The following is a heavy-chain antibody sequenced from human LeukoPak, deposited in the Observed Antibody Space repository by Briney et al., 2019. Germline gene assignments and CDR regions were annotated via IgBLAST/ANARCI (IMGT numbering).Heavy chain of an antibody. CDR3: AKGILGYCSSTSCYNFDC. CDR1: GFTFSSYA. V-gene: IGHV3-23*01. Sequence: GGSLRLSCAASGFTFSSYAMSWVRQAPGKGLEWVSAISGSGVGTYYADSVKGRFTISRDNSKNTLYLQMNSLRAEDTAVYYCAKGILGYCSSTSCYNFDCWGQGTQVTVSS. CDR2: ISGSGVGT. J-gene: IGHJ4*02. D-gene: IGHD2-2*01.